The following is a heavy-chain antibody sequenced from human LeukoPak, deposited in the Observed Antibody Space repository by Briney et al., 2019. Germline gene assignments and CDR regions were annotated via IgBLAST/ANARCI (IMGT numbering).Heavy chain of an antibody. CDR2: IYYSGST. CDR1: GGSISSSSYY. V-gene: IGHV4-39*01. Sequence: SETLSLTCTVSGGSISSSSYYWGWIRQPPGKGLEWIGSIYYSGSTYYNPSLKSRVTISVDTSKNQFSLKLSSVTAADTAVYYCARIDGFQSIMVRGVFIGESYWYFDLWGRGTLVTVSS. CDR3: ARIDGFQSIMVRGVFIGESYWYFDL. J-gene: IGHJ2*01. D-gene: IGHD3-10*01.